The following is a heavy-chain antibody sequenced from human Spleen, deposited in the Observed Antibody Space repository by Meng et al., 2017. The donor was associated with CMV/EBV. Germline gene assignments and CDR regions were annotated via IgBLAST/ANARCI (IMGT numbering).Heavy chain of an antibody. CDR1: GCTFSSYW. D-gene: IGHD1-1*01. CDR2: INSDGSST. V-gene: IGHV3-74*01. Sequence: GCTFSSYWMHWVRQAPGKGLVWVSRINSDGSSTDYADYVKGRLTISRDNAKNTLYLQVNSLRGEDTAVYYCAREGYSYYYYGMDVWGQGTTVTVSS. J-gene: IGHJ6*02. CDR3: AREGYSYYYYGMDV.